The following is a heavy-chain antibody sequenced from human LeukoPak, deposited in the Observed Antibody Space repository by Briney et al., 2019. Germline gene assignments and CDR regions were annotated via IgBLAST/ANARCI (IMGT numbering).Heavy chain of an antibody. CDR2: INHSGST. CDR1: GGSFSGYY. V-gene: IGHV4-34*01. D-gene: IGHD2-2*01. Sequence: KPSETLSLTCAVYGGSFSGYYWSWIRQPPGKGLEWIGEINHSGSTNYNPSLKSRVTISVDTSKNQFSLKLSSVTAADTAVYYCARGRGGCSSTSCYSTSRDYWGQGTLVTVSS. J-gene: IGHJ4*02. CDR3: ARGRGGCSSTSCYSTSRDY.